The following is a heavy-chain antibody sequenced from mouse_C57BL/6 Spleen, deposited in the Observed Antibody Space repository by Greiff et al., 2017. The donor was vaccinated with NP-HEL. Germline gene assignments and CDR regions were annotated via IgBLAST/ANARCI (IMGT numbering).Heavy chain of an antibody. CDR1: GYTFTSYW. CDR3: ARSGVYYYGSSYRWYFDV. J-gene: IGHJ1*03. CDR2: IDPSDSYT. D-gene: IGHD1-1*01. V-gene: IGHV1-50*01. Sequence: QVQLQQPGAELVKPGASVKLSCKASGYTFTSYWMQWVKQRPGQGLEWIGEIDPSDSYTNYNQKFKGKATLTVDTSSSTAYMQLSSLTSEDSAVYYCARSGVYYYGSSYRWYFDVWGTGTTVTVSS.